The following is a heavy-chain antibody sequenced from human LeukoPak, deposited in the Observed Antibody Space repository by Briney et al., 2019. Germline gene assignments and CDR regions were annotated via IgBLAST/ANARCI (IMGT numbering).Heavy chain of an antibody. Sequence: GGSLRLSCAASGFTVSSNYMSWVRQAPGRGLEWVSVIYSGGSTYYADSVKGRFTISRDNSKNTLYLQMNSLRAEDTAVYYCARGPPYYDFWSGYSGRFDYWGQGTLVTVSS. CDR1: GFTVSSNY. V-gene: IGHV3-66*01. CDR2: IYSGGST. D-gene: IGHD3-3*01. CDR3: ARGPPYYDFWSGYSGRFDY. J-gene: IGHJ4*02.